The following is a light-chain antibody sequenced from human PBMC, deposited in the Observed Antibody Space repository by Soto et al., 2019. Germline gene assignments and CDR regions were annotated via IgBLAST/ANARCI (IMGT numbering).Light chain of an antibody. CDR2: DVS. V-gene: IGLV2-8*01. CDR3: SSYAGTHVV. Sequence: QSALTQPPSASGSPGQSVTISCTGTSSDVGGYNYVSWYQPHPGKAPKLMIYDVSKRPSGVPDRFSGSKSGNTASLTVSGLQADDEADYYCSSYAGTHVVFGTGTKLTVL. J-gene: IGLJ1*01. CDR1: SSDVGGYNY.